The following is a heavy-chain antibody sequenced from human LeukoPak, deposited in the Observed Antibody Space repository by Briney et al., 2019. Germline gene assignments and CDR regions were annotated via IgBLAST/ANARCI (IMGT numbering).Heavy chain of an antibody. CDR3: ARDHDYGPDY. CDR2: IKPDSGAT. V-gene: IGHV1-2*02. Sequence: GASVKVSCKASGYTFTVHYMHWLRQAPGQGLEWMGWIKPDSGATNFAQNFQGRVTMTSDTSINTAYMELSSLTSDDTAMYYCARDHDYGPDYWGQGILVTVSS. CDR1: GYTFTVHY. D-gene: IGHD4/OR15-4a*01. J-gene: IGHJ4*02.